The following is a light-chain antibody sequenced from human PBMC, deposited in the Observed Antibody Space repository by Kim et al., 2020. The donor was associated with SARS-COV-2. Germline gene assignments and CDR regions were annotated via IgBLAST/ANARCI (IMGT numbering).Light chain of an antibody. CDR2: GAS. V-gene: IGKV3-15*01. J-gene: IGKJ1*01. CDR1: QSVSSN. Sequence: DIVMTQSPATLSVSPGERATLSCRASQSVSSNLAWYQQRPGQAPRLLIYGASTRATGIPARFSGSRSGTEFTLTISSLQSEDFAVYYCQQYNSWPRTFGQGTKVDIK. CDR3: QQYNSWPRT.